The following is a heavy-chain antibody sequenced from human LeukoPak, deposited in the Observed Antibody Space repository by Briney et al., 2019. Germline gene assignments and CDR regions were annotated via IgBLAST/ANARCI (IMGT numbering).Heavy chain of an antibody. J-gene: IGHJ4*02. Sequence: PGGSLRLSCAASGFTFSSYGMHWVRQAPGKGLEWVAFIRYDGSNKYYADSVKGRFTISRDNSKNTLYLQMNSLRAEDTAVYYCAKEPRGPVGATGLDYWGQGTLVTVSS. CDR1: GFTFSSYG. V-gene: IGHV3-30*02. D-gene: IGHD1-26*01. CDR3: AKEPRGPVGATGLDY. CDR2: IRYDGSNK.